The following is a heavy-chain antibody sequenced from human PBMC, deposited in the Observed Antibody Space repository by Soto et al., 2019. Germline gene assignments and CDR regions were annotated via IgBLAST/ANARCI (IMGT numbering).Heavy chain of an antibody. J-gene: IGHJ5*02. CDR3: ARLNVVVVPAAMIWFDP. V-gene: IGHV5-51*01. Sequence: XXSLKISCKGSGYSFTSYWIVWVRQMPGKGLEWMGIIYPGDSDTRYSPSFQGQVTISADKSISTAYLQWSSLKASDNAMYYCARLNVVVVPAAMIWFDPWGQGTLVTVSS. CDR2: IYPGDSDT. CDR1: GYSFTSYW. D-gene: IGHD2-2*01.